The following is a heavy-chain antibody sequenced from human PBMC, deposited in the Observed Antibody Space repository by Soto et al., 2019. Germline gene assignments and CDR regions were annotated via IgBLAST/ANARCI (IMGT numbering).Heavy chain of an antibody. CDR3: ARTPYGSNFDY. CDR2: IYHSGSI. CDR1: SGSFSSSNW. Sequence: SETLSLTCTVSSGSFSSSNWWSWVRQPPGKGLEWIGQIYHSGSINYNPSLKSRVTISVDTSKNQFSLKLRSVTAADTAVYYCARTPYGSNFDYWGQGTLVTVSS. D-gene: IGHD4-17*01. J-gene: IGHJ4*02. V-gene: IGHV4-4*02.